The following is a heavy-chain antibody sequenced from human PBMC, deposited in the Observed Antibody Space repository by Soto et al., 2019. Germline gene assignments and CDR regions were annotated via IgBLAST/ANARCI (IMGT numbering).Heavy chain of an antibody. Sequence: RGSLRLSCAASGFTFSSYAMSWVRQAPGKGLEWVSAISGSGGSTYYADSVKGRFTISRDNSKNTLYLQMNSLRAEDTAVYYCAKDLGSRRLTGNWFDPWGQGTLVTVSS. CDR1: GFTFSSYA. V-gene: IGHV3-23*01. D-gene: IGHD3-16*01. J-gene: IGHJ5*02. CDR2: ISGSGGST. CDR3: AKDLGSRRLTGNWFDP.